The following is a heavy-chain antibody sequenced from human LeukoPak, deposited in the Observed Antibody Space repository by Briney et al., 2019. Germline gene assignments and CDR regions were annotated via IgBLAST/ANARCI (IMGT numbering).Heavy chain of an antibody. J-gene: IGHJ4*02. V-gene: IGHV4-38-2*02. CDR2: IYHSGST. Sequence: SETLSLTCTVSGYSISSGYYWGWIRPPPGKGLEWIGSIYHSGSTYYNPSLKSRVTISVDTSKNQFSLKLSSVTAADTAVYYCAIHALYGSGSYSVFHYWGQGPLVTVSS. CDR1: GYSISSGYY. CDR3: AIHALYGSGSYSVFHY. D-gene: IGHD3-10*01.